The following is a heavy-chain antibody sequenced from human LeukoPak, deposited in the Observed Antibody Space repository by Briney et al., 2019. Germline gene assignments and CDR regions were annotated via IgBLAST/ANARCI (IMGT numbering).Heavy chain of an antibody. D-gene: IGHD5-18*01. CDR1: GGSISSGSYY. J-gene: IGHJ5*02. CDR3: ARVGYSYGWDWFDP. CDR2: IYTSGST. Sequence: SQTLSLTCTVSGGSISSGSYYWSWIRQPAGKGLGWIGRIYTSGSTNYNPSLKSRVTISVDTSKNQFSLKLSSVTAADTAVYYCARVGYSYGWDWFDPWGQGTLVTVSS. V-gene: IGHV4-61*02.